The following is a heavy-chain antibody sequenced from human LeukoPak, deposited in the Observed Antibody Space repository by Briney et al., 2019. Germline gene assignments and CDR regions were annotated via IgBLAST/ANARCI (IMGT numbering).Heavy chain of an antibody. CDR1: GFTFSSYE. Sequence: GGSLRLSCAASGFTFSSYEMNWVRQAPGKGLEWVSYISSSGGTKDYADSVKGRFTISRDNAQNSLSLQMNSLRAEDTAVYYCAKSRSRNMLTFGGVENWFDPWGQGTLVTVSS. D-gene: IGHD3-16*01. CDR3: AKSRSRNMLTFGGVENWFDP. V-gene: IGHV3-48*03. J-gene: IGHJ5*02. CDR2: ISSSGGTK.